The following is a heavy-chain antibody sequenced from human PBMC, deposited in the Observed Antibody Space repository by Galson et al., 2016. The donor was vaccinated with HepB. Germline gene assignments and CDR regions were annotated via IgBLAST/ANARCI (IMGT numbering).Heavy chain of an antibody. D-gene: IGHD5-12*01. V-gene: IGHV3-73*01. Sequence: SLRLSCAASGFDFSFSDSAFHWVRQASGKGLEWLGCIRSRPYSYATEYLASLKGRFTISRDDSKNTAYLQMNSLKTDDTAVYYCTSLGYSGSGNFDYWGQGTLVTVSS. CDR2: IRSRPYSYAT. CDR1: GFDFSFSDSA. CDR3: TSLGYSGSGNFDY. J-gene: IGHJ4*02.